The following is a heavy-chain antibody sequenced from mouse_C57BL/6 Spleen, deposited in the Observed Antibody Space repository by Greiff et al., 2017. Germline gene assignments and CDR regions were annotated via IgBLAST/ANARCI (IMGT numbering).Heavy chain of an antibody. CDR1: GYTFTSYW. V-gene: IGHV1-50*01. CDR2: IDPSDSYT. Sequence: VQLQQSGAELVKPGASVKLSCKASGYTFTSYWMQWVKQRPGQGLEWIGEIDPSDSYTNYNQKFKGKATLTVDTSSSTAYMQLSSLTSEDSAVYYCARRETTVVADYWGQGTTLTVSS. D-gene: IGHD1-1*01. J-gene: IGHJ2*01. CDR3: ARRETTVVADY.